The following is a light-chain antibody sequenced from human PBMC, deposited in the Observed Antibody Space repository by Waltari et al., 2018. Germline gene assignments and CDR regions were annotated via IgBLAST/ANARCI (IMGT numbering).Light chain of an antibody. J-gene: IGKJ2*01. CDR1: QTVFHTSNNKNF. CDR2: WAS. Sequence: DIVMTQSPDSLAVSLGERATINYKSSQTVFHTSNNKNFLTWYQQKAGQPPKVLIYWASTRESGVPDRFSGSGSGTDFTLTISSLQAEDVAVYYCQQYLSPPYTFGQGTKLEV. CDR3: QQYLSPPYT. V-gene: IGKV4-1*01.